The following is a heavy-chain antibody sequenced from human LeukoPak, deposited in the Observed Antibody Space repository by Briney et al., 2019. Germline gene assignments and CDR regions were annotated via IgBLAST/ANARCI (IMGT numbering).Heavy chain of an antibody. D-gene: IGHD3-22*01. CDR2: INPNSGGT. CDR1: GYTFTGCY. J-gene: IGHJ5*02. CDR3: ARGSSGYWDGWFDP. V-gene: IGHV1-2*06. Sequence: ASVKVSCKASGYTFTGCYMHWVRQAPGQGLEWMGRINPNSGGTNYAQKFQGRVTMTRDTSISTAYMELSRQRSGVTAVYYCARGSSGYWDGWFDPWGQGTLVTVSS.